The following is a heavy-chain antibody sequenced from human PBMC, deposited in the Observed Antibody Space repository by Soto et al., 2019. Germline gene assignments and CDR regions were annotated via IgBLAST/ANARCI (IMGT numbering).Heavy chain of an antibody. J-gene: IGHJ6*02. CDR1: GGTFSSYA. D-gene: IGHD3-10*01. CDR2: IIPIFGTA. Sequence: QVQLVQSGAEVKKPGSSVKVSCKASGGTFSSYAISWVRQAPGQGLEWMGGIIPIFGTANYAKKFQGRVTITADESTRTAYMELSSLRSEDTAVYYCASNEYGSGSYMDGMDVWGQGTTVTVSS. V-gene: IGHV1-69*01. CDR3: ASNEYGSGSYMDGMDV.